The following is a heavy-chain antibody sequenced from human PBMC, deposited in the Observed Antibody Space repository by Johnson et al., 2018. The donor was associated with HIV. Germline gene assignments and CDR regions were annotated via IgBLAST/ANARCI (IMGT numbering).Heavy chain of an antibody. CDR3: ASLTTRTYGSGGSCYSGGDAFDI. CDR2: IRNKAISYTT. D-gene: IGHD2-15*01. V-gene: IGHV3-72*01. J-gene: IGHJ3*02. CDR1: GFTFSDHY. Sequence: VQLVESGGGLVQPGGSLRLSCVASGFTFSDHYMDWVRQAPGKGLEWVGRIRNKAISYTTEYAASVKGRFTVSRDNAKNFLYLQMNSLRAEATAFYYCASLTTRTYGSGGSCYSGGDAFDIWGQGTMVTVSS.